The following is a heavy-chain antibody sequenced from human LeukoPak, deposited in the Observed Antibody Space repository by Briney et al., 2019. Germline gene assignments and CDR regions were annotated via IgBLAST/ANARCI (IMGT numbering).Heavy chain of an antibody. CDR2: IWYDGSNE. J-gene: IGHJ4*02. D-gene: IGHD1/OR15-1a*01. CDR1: GFTFSSYG. V-gene: IGHV3-33*01. Sequence: GGSLRLSCAASGFTFSSYGMHWVRRAPGKGLEWVAVIWYDGSNEYYADSVKGRFTISRDNSKNTLYLQMNSLRAEDTAVYYCARDAREQFDYWGQGTLVTVSS. CDR3: ARDAREQFDY.